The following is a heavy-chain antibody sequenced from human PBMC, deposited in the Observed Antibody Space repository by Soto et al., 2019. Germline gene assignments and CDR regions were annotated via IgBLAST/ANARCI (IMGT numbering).Heavy chain of an antibody. CDR3: AREPAYTFVLGGGHPFDP. Sequence: QVYLVQSGAEVKKPGSSVSVSCKASGGTFSRSAISWVRQVPGQGLEWMGGIIPMFGTAHYAQKFQGRLTITADESTSTAYMEMSSLRSEDTDIYYCAREPAYTFVLGGGHPFDPWGQGTLVTVSS. CDR2: IIPMFGTA. V-gene: IGHV1-69*01. J-gene: IGHJ5*02. CDR1: GGTFSRSA. D-gene: IGHD2-15*01.